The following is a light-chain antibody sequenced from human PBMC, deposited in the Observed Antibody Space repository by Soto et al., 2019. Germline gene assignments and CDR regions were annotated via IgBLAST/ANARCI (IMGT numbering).Light chain of an antibody. J-gene: IGLJ2*01. CDR2: SDN. CDR1: SSNIGTNT. Sequence: QSVLTQPPSASGTPGQRVTISCSESSSNIGTNTVIWYQQLPGAAPKLLIYSDNQRPSGVPDRFSGSKSGTSASLAISGLQSEDEADYYCAAWDVSLVVFGGGTQLTVL. V-gene: IGLV1-44*01. CDR3: AAWDVSLVV.